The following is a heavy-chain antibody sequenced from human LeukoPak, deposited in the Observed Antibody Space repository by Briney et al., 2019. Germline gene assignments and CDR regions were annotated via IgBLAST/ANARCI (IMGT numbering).Heavy chain of an antibody. Sequence: QPGQSMRLSCAVAGFTFSSYWMHCVRQAAGEGLVWVSRINSDGSSTSYADSVKGRFTISRDNAKNTLYLQMNSLRAEDTAVYYCATAYSGSFRWGQGTLVTVSS. J-gene: IGHJ4*02. CDR3: ATAYSGSFR. CDR2: INSDGSST. CDR1: GFTFSSYW. V-gene: IGHV3-74*01. D-gene: IGHD1-26*01.